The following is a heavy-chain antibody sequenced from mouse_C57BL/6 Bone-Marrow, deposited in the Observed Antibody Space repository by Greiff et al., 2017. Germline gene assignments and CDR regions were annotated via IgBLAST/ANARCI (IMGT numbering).Heavy chain of an antibody. CDR1: GYTFTDYY. J-gene: IGHJ3*01. CDR2: IYPGSGNT. CDR3: ASEIYYYGRGCAY. V-gene: IGHV1-76*01. D-gene: IGHD1-1*01. Sequence: VKLMESGAELVRPGASVKLSCKASGYTFTDYYINWVKQRPGQGLEWIARIYPGSGNTYYNEKFKGKATLTAEKSSSTAYMQLSSLTSEDSAVYFCASEIYYYGRGCAYWGQGTLVTVSA.